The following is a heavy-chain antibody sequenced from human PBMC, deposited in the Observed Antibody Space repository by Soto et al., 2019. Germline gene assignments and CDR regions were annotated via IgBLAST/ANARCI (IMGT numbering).Heavy chain of an antibody. CDR2: ITGSGTT. Sequence: EVQLLESGGGLEQPGGSLRLSCAASGFTFSDYGMSWVRQAPGKGLEWVSAITGSGTTFYADSVKGRFTISRDNYKNTLYLKINSLRAEDTAVYYCAKDYLRWAQPWGQGTLVTVSS. CDR1: GFTFSDYG. V-gene: IGHV3-23*01. J-gene: IGHJ5*02. CDR3: AKDYLRWAQP. D-gene: IGHD1-26*01.